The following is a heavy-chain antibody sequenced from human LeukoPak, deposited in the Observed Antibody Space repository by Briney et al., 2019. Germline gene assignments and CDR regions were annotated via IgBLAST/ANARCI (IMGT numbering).Heavy chain of an antibody. Sequence: SETLSLTCTVSGYSISSGYYWGWIRQPPGKGLEWIGSIYHSGSTYYNPSLKSRVTISVDTSKNQFSLKLSSVTAADTAVYYCARRADTAMANYFDYWGQGTLVTVSS. CDR3: ARRADTAMANYFDY. V-gene: IGHV4-38-2*02. D-gene: IGHD5-18*01. CDR1: GYSISSGYY. CDR2: IYHSGST. J-gene: IGHJ4*02.